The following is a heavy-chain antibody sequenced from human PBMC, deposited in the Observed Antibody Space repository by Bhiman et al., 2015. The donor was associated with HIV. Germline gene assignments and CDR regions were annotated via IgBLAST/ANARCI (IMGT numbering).Heavy chain of an antibody. CDR3: ARGRFSYSNLPHDWFDP. CDR2: IYSKSNGGTA. CDR1: GFTFTYAW. D-gene: IGHD4-11*01. Sequence: EVHLVESGGGLVKPGGSLRLSCAASGFTFTYAWMTWVRRAPGKGLEWVGRIYSKSNGGTADYAAPVKGRFTISRDDSKNTLFLQMNSLKTEDTAVYYCARGRFSYSNLPHDWFDPWGQGTLVTVSS. V-gene: IGHV3-15*01. J-gene: IGHJ5*02.